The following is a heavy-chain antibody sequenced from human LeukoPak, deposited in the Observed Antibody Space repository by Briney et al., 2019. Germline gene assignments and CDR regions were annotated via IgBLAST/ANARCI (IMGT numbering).Heavy chain of an antibody. CDR2: INHSGST. J-gene: IGHJ5*02. Sequence: SETLSLTCAVYGGSFSGYYWSWLRQPPGKGGEGIGEINHSGSTNYNQSLTSRGTISVDKYKKQCSLTLSSVTSADTAVYYCARFPSPSHGSYNWFDPWGQGTLVTVFS. D-gene: IGHD1-26*01. V-gene: IGHV4-34*01. CDR3: ARFPSPSHGSYNWFDP. CDR1: GGSFSGYY.